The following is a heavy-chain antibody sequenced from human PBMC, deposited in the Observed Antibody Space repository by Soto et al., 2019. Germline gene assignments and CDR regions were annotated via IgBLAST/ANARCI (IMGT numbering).Heavy chain of an antibody. CDR3: ARDRVRSYQGSLQH. CDR1: GFTFSSYA. V-gene: IGHV3-30-3*01. J-gene: IGHJ1*01. CDR2: ISYDGSNK. D-gene: IGHD1-26*01. Sequence: PGGSLRLSCAASGFTFSSYAMHWVRQAPGKGLEWVAVISYDGSNKYYADSVKGRFTISRDNSKNTLYLQMNSLRAEDTAVYYCARDRVRSYQGSLQHWGQGTLVTVSS.